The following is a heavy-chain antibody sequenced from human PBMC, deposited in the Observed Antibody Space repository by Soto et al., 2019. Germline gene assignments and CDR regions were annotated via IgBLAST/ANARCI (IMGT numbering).Heavy chain of an antibody. D-gene: IGHD5-18*01. Sequence: EVQLVESGGGLVKPGGSLRRSCAASGFTFSSYSMNWVRQAPGKGLEWVSYISSTSSYIYYADSVKGRFTISRDNAKNSLYLQMNSLRAEDTAVYYCARSGYSYGRNWFDPWGQGTLVTVSS. V-gene: IGHV3-21*01. J-gene: IGHJ5*02. CDR1: GFTFSSYS. CDR3: ARSGYSYGRNWFDP. CDR2: ISSTSSYI.